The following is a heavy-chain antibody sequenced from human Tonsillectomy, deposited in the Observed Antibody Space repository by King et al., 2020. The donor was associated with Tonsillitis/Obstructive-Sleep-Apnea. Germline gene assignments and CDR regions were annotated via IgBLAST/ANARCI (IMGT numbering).Heavy chain of an antibody. J-gene: IGHJ5*02. CDR1: GFSFSSYW. CDR2: INNDGSST. D-gene: IGHD4-17*01. V-gene: IGHV3-74*02. Sequence: QLVQSGGGLVQPGGSLRLSCAASGFSFSSYWMHWVRQAPGKGLVWVSRINNDGSSTIYADSVKGRFTFSRDNAKNTLYLQMNSLRAEDTAVYYCAGGDDYGDYWWLGPWGQGTLVTVSS. CDR3: AGGDDYGDYWWLGP.